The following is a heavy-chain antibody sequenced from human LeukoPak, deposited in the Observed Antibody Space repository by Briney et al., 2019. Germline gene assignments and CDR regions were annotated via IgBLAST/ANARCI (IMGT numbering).Heavy chain of an antibody. CDR3: ARGRYFDWPWGNYFDY. D-gene: IGHD3-9*01. V-gene: IGHV1-69*05. Sequence: SVKVSCKASGGTFSSYAISWVRQAPGQGLEWMGGIIPIFGTANHAQKFQGRVTITTDESTSTAYMELSSLRSEDTAVYYCARGRYFDWPWGNYFDYWGQGTLVTVSS. CDR1: GGTFSSYA. CDR2: IIPIFGTA. J-gene: IGHJ4*02.